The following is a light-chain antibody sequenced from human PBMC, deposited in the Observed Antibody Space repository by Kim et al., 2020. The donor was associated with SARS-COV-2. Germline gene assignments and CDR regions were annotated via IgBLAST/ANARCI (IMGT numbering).Light chain of an antibody. V-gene: IGKV1-39*01. CDR1: HHINTF. Sequence: DIQMTQSPSSLSASVGDRVTITCRASHHINTFLNWYQHRPGKAPKLLIYAASTLQSGVPSRFSGGGSGTDFTLTISSLQHEDLANYCYQRTYDSYTFGQGTKLEI. J-gene: IGKJ2*01. CDR3: QRTYDSYT. CDR2: AAS.